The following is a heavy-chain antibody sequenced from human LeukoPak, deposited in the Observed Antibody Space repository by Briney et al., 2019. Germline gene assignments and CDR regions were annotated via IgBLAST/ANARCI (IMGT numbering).Heavy chain of an antibody. CDR2: ISSSSSYI. V-gene: IGHV3-21*01. Sequence: GGSLRLSCAASGFTFSSYSMNWVRQAPGKGLEWVSSISSSSSYIYYADSVKGRFTISRDNAKNSLYLQMNSLRAEDTAVYYCARDMGETREFDYWGQGTLVTVSS. D-gene: IGHD1-1*01. CDR1: GFTFSSYS. CDR3: ARDMGETREFDY. J-gene: IGHJ4*02.